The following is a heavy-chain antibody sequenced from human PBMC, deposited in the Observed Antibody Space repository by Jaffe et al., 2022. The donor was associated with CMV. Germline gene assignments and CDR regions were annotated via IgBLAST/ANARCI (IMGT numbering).Heavy chain of an antibody. CDR1: GFTFSSYG. CDR2: IWYDGSNK. V-gene: IGHV3-33*01. Sequence: QVQLVESGGGVVQPGRSLRLSCAASGFTFSSYGMHWVRQAPGKGLEWVAVIWYDGSNKYYADSVKGRFTISRDNSKNTLYLQMNSLRAEDTAVYYCAREKHSGWYAFDIWGQGTMVTVSS. J-gene: IGHJ3*02. CDR3: AREKHSGWYAFDI. D-gene: IGHD2-15*01.